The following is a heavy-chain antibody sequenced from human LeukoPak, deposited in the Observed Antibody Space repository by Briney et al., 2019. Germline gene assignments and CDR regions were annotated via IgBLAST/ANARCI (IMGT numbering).Heavy chain of an antibody. J-gene: IGHJ3*02. CDR1: GFTFSSYA. V-gene: IGHV3-30*04. CDR3: ARGYTGVAAPAI. D-gene: IGHD6-13*01. Sequence: GRSLRLSCAASGFTFSSYAMHWVRQAPGKGLEWVAVISYDGSNKYYADSVKGRFTISRDNSKNTLYLQMNSLRAEDTAVYYCARGYTGVAAPAIWGQGTMVTVSS. CDR2: ISYDGSNK.